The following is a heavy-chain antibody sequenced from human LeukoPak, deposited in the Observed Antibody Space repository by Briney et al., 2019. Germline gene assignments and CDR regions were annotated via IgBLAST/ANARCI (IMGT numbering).Heavy chain of an antibody. Sequence: PGGSLRLSCAASGFTFSSYSMNWVRQAPGKGLEWVSYISSSSSTIYYADSVKGRFTISRDNAKNSLYLQMNSLRAEDTAVYYCARANKIVLMVYASGNAFDIWGQGTMVTVSS. CDR1: GFTFSSYS. CDR2: ISSSSSTI. D-gene: IGHD2-8*01. V-gene: IGHV3-48*01. CDR3: ARANKIVLMVYASGNAFDI. J-gene: IGHJ3*02.